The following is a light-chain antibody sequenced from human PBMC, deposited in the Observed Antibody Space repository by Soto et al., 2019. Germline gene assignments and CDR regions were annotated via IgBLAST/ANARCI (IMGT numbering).Light chain of an antibody. Sequence: QSALTQPASVSGSPGQSITISCTGTSSDVGGYDFVSWYEHHPGKAPKLIIYNVYYRPSGVSERFSGSKTGNTASLTISGLQDEDEADYYCSSYARTSTLVVGTGTKVTVL. CDR2: NVY. V-gene: IGLV2-14*03. CDR1: SSDVGGYDF. J-gene: IGLJ1*01. CDR3: SSYARTSTLV.